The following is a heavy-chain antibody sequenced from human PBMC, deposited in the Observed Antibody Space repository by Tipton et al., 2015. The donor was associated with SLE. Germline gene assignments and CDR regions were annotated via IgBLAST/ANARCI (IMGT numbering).Heavy chain of an antibody. J-gene: IGHJ3*02. D-gene: IGHD7-27*01. V-gene: IGHV4-31*03. CDR3: ARGNWGPLDDAFDI. CDR1: GGSISSGGYY. Sequence: LRLSCTVSGGSISSGGYYWSWIRQHPGKGLEWIGYIYYSGTTYYNPSLKSRLTISVDTSKNQFSLKLNSVTAADTAVYYCARGNWGPLDDAFDIWGQGTMVTVSS. CDR2: IYYSGTT.